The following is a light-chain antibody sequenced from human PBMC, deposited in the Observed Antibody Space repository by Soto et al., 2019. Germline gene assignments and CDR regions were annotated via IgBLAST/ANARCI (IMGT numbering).Light chain of an antibody. Sequence: EIVLTQSPATLSLSPGERATLSCRASQSVNRNLAWYQQKPGQAPRLLIYGASNRATGIPARFGGSGSGTDFTLTISSLEPEDFAVYYCQQRYNWPLTFGGGTKVEI. CDR2: GAS. J-gene: IGKJ4*01. V-gene: IGKV3-11*01. CDR1: QSVNRN. CDR3: QQRYNWPLT.